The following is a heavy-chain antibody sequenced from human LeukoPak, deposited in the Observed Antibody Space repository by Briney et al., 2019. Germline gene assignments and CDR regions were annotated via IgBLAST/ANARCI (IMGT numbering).Heavy chain of an antibody. Sequence: GGSLRLSCAASGFTFSSYAMSWVRQAPGKGLEWVSGISGSGGSTYYADSVQGRFTISRDNSKNTLYLQMNSLRAGETAVYYCAKVYNGGSDWSAPKGSMDVWGQRTTVTVSS. D-gene: IGHD6-19*01. CDR2: ISGSGGST. CDR1: GFTFSSYA. CDR3: AKVYNGGSDWSAPKGSMDV. J-gene: IGHJ6*02. V-gene: IGHV3-23*01.